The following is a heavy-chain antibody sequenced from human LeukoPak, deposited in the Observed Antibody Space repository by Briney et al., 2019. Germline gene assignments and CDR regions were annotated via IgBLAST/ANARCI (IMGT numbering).Heavy chain of an antibody. J-gene: IGHJ3*02. D-gene: IGHD5-18*01. Sequence: GGSLGLSCAASGFTFSDYYMSWIRQAPGKGLEWVSYISSSGSTIYYADSVKGRFTISRDNAKNSLYLQMNSLRAEDTAVYYCARARSSYGYGDAFDIWGQGTMVTVSS. V-gene: IGHV3-11*04. CDR3: ARARSSYGYGDAFDI. CDR2: ISSSGSTI. CDR1: GFTFSDYY.